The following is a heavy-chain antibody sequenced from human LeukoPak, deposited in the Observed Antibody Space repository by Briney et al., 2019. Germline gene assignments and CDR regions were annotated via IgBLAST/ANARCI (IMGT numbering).Heavy chain of an antibody. Sequence: SETLSLTCTVSGGSISSYYWSWIRQPSGKGLEWIGYIYYSGSTNYNPSLKSRVTISVDTSKNQFSLKLSSVTAADTAVYYCARDRGSYYVDYWGQGTLVTVSS. CDR3: ARDRGSYYVDY. CDR1: GGSISSYY. D-gene: IGHD1-26*01. V-gene: IGHV4-59*01. CDR2: IYYSGST. J-gene: IGHJ4*02.